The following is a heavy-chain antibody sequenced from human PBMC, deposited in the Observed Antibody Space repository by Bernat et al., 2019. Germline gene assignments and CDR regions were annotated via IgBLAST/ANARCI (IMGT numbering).Heavy chain of an antibody. CDR3: ARAGFWSGYLPPYYYYYGMDV. CDR2: IYHSGST. V-gene: IGHV4-4*02. D-gene: IGHD3-3*01. CDR1: GGSISSSNW. Sequence: QVQLQESGPGLVKPSGTLSLTCAVSGGSISSSNWWSWVRQPPGKGLEWIGEIYHSGSTNYNPSLKSRVTISVDKSKSQFSMKLSSVTAADTAVYYCARAGFWSGYLPPYYYYYGMDVWGQGTTVTVSS. J-gene: IGHJ6*02.